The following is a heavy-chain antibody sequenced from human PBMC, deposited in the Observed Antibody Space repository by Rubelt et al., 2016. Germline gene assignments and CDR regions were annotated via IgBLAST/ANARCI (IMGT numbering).Heavy chain of an antibody. CDR1: GYSIGSGYY. V-gene: IGHV4-38-2*02. J-gene: IGHJ3*02. CDR3: ARCSVWAFDI. D-gene: IGHD2-21*01. Sequence: QVQLQESGPGLVKPSETLSLTCTVSGYSIGSGYYWGWIRQPPGKGLEWIGEINHRGSTNYNPSLKRRVTISVYTAKNQFSLKLDSGTAADTAVYYCARCSVWAFDIWGQGTMVTVSS. CDR2: INHRGST.